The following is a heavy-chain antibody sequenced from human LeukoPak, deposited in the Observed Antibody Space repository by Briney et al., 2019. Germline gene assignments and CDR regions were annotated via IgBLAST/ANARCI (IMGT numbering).Heavy chain of an antibody. D-gene: IGHD2-15*01. CDR1: GGSISSGGYY. V-gene: IGHV4-31*03. CDR2: IYYSGST. J-gene: IGHJ4*02. CDR3: ARAGEVVAAPYYFDY. Sequence: PSQTLSLTFTVSGGSISSGGYYWSWIRQHPGKGLEWIGYIYYSGSTYYNPSLKSRVTISVDTSKNQFSLKLSSVTAADTAVYYCARAGEVVAAPYYFDYWGQGTRVTVSS.